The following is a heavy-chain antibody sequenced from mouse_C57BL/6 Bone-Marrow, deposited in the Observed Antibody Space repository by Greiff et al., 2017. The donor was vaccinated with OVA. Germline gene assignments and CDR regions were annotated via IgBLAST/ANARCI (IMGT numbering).Heavy chain of an antibody. J-gene: IGHJ3*01. D-gene: IGHD1-1*01. CDR3: ARPLLRYPPWFAY. CDR1: GFNIKNTY. Sequence: EVKLQESVAELVRPGASVKLSCTASGFNIKNTYMHWVKQRPEQGLEWIGRIDPANGNTKYAPKFQGKATITADTSSNTAYLQLSSLTSEDSAVYYCARPLLRYPPWFAYWGQGTLVTVSA. CDR2: IDPANGNT. V-gene: IGHV14-3*01.